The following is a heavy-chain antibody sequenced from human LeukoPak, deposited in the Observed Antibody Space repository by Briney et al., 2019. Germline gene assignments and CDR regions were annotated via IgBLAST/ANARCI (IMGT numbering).Heavy chain of an antibody. CDR1: GYTFTSYG. J-gene: IGHJ5*02. CDR3: ASSLLWFGEFGPQHNWFDP. V-gene: IGHV1-18*01. Sequence: GASVKVSCKASGYTFTSYGISWVRQAPGQGLEWMGWISAYNGNTNYAQKLQGRVTMTTDTSTSTAYMELRSLRSDDTAVYYCASSLLWFGEFGPQHNWFDPWGQGTLVTVSS. CDR2: ISAYNGNT. D-gene: IGHD3-10*01.